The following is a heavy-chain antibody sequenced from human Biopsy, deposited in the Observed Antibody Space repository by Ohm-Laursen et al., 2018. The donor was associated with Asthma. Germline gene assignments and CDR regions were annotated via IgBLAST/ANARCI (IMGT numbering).Heavy chain of an antibody. J-gene: IGHJ4*02. CDR1: GFTFSNYV. V-gene: IGHV3-30*18. Sequence: SLRLSCSASGFTFSNYVMSWGRQAPGKGLDWAAVISFDGSNKNYTDSLKGRFTISRDNSRNTLHLQMNSLRAEDTAVYYCAKDVFPGWELRRGPDYWGQGTLVTVSS. CDR2: ISFDGSNK. D-gene: IGHD1-26*01. CDR3: AKDVFPGWELRRGPDY.